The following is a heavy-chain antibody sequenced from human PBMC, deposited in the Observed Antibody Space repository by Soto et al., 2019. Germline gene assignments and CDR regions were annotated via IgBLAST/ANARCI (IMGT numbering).Heavy chain of an antibody. CDR3: ARDEYQLLSSVSWFDS. J-gene: IGHJ5*01. Sequence: SETLSLTCTVSGGSISDDSYWSWIRQTPGKGLEWIGYIYHTGNTYYNPSLRSRVSISVDKSKSQFSLKLISVTAADTSVYFCARDEYQLLSSVSWFDSWGQGTLVTVS. D-gene: IGHD2-2*01. V-gene: IGHV4-30-4*01. CDR1: GGSISDDSY. CDR2: IYHTGNT.